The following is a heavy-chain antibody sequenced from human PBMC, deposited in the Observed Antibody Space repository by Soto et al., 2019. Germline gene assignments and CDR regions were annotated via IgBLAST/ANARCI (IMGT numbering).Heavy chain of an antibody. V-gene: IGHV4-31*03. CDR3: ARGVVVVAATPNYYYGMDV. CDR2: IYYSGST. D-gene: IGHD2-15*01. J-gene: IGHJ6*02. Sequence: PSETLSLTCTVSGGSISSGGYYWSWIRQHPGKGLEWIGYIYYSGSTYYNPSLKSRVTISVDTSKNQFSLKLSSVTAADTAVYYCARGVVVVAATPNYYYGMDVWGQGTTVTVSS. CDR1: GGSISSGGYY.